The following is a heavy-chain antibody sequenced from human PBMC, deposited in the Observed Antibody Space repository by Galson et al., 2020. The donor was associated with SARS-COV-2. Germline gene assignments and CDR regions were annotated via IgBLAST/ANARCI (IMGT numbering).Heavy chain of an antibody. CDR1: GFTFSSYN. Sequence: GESLKISCTASGFTFSSYNMHWVRQAPGKGLEWVAVISYNGSNKYYADSVKGRFTISRDNSKNTLYLQTNTLRAEDTATYYCAKLGYDSSGALKTLDYWGQGTLVTVSS. J-gene: IGHJ4*02. CDR2: ISYNGSNK. D-gene: IGHD3-22*01. CDR3: AKLGYDSSGALKTLDY. V-gene: IGHV3-30*18.